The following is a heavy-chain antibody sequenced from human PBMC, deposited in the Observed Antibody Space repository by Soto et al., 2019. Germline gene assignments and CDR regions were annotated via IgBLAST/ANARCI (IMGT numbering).Heavy chain of an antibody. J-gene: IGHJ5*02. CDR1: GGSISSSNW. CDR3: ARDGMTTVPRGWFDP. Sequence: QVQLQESGPGLVKPSGTLSLTCAVSGGSISSSNWWSWVRQPPGKGLEWIGEIYHSGSTNYNPSRKRRVTISVDKSKNQFSLKLSSVTAADTAVYYCARDGMTTVPRGWFDPWGQGTLVTVSS. D-gene: IGHD4-17*01. V-gene: IGHV4-4*02. CDR2: IYHSGST.